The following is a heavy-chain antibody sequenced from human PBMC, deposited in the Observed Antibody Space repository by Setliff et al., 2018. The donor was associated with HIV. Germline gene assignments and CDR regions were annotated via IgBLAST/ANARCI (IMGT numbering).Heavy chain of an antibody. J-gene: IGHJ6*03. Sequence: SLTCTVSDGSFSSDYWTWIRQTPGKGLEWIGYIYYSGSTKYNPSLTSRVTISVDTSKNHFSLKLTSVTAADTAVYYCASEAWTSYRSSSGYYYYYMDVWGKGTTVTVSS. CDR1: DGSFSSDY. D-gene: IGHD6-6*01. CDR3: ASEAWTSYRSSSGYYYYYMDV. CDR2: IYYSGST. V-gene: IGHV4-59*01.